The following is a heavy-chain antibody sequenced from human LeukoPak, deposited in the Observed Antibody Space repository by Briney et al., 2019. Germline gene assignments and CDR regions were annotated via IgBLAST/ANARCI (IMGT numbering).Heavy chain of an antibody. CDR1: GWSFSGYY. J-gene: IGHJ6*02. V-gene: IGHV4-34*01. D-gene: IGHD6-19*01. CDR3: ARGSGTYSSGWRIYYYYGMDV. Sequence: SETLSLTCAVYGWSFSGYYWSWIRQPPGKGLEWIGEINHSGSTNYNPSLKSRVTISVDTSKNQFSLKLSSVTAADTAVYYCARGSGTYSSGWRIYYYYGMDVWGQGTTVTVSS. CDR2: INHSGST.